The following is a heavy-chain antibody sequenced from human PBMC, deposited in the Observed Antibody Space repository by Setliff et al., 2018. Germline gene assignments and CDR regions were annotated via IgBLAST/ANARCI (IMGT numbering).Heavy chain of an antibody. CDR3: ARDGGGYCATTSCFHFDY. Sequence: ASVKVSCKASGYTFTRYGISWVRQAPGKGFVWMGWISPYNGKTRSIERFQGRLTLTIDTSTNTVFTELRNLRPDDTAIYYCARDGGGYCATTSCFHFDYWGQGTQVTVSS. V-gene: IGHV1-18*01. J-gene: IGHJ4*02. D-gene: IGHD2-15*01. CDR1: GYTFTRYG. CDR2: ISPYNGKT.